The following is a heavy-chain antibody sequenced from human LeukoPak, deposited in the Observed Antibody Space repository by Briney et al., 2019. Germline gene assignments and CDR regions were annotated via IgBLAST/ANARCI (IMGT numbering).Heavy chain of an antibody. CDR3: ARRTQYYYDSSGYGMDV. CDR2: IYPGDSDT. CDR1: GYSFTSYW. D-gene: IGHD3-22*01. Sequence: GESLKISCKGSGYSFTSYWIGWVGQMPGKGLEWMGIIYPGDSDTRYSPSFQGQVTISADKSISTAYLQWSSLKASDTAMYYCARRTQYYYDSSGYGMDVWGQGTTVTVSS. V-gene: IGHV5-51*03. J-gene: IGHJ6*02.